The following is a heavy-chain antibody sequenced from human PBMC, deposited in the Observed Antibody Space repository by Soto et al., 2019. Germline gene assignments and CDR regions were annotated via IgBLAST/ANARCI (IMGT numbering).Heavy chain of an antibody. D-gene: IGHD3-22*01. Sequence: ASVKVSCKASGYTFTSYGISWVRQAPGQGLEWMGWISAYNGNTNYAQKLQGRVTMTTDTSTSTAYMELRSLRSDDTAVYYFARDVERGYYYDSSGYYFDYWGQGTLVTVSS. CDR3: ARDVERGYYYDSSGYYFDY. J-gene: IGHJ4*02. CDR1: GYTFTSYG. CDR2: ISAYNGNT. V-gene: IGHV1-18*01.